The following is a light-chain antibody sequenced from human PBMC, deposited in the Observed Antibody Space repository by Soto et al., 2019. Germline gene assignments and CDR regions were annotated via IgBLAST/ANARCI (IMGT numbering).Light chain of an antibody. CDR3: QQYGSSPRT. Sequence: EIVLTQPPGTLSFSPGERATLSCRASQSVSSSYLAWYQQKVGRAPRLLIYDASTRATGIPDRFSGSGSGTDFTLTITRLEPEDFAVYYCQQYGSSPRTFGQGTRLEN. CDR1: QSVSSSY. CDR2: DAS. J-gene: IGKJ5*01. V-gene: IGKV3-20*01.